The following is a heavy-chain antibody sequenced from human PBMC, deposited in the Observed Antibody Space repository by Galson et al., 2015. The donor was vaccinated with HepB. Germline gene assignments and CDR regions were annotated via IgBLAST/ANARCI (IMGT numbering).Heavy chain of an antibody. J-gene: IGHJ3*02. D-gene: IGHD3-10*01. CDR1: GGTFSSYA. Sequence: SVKVSCKASGGTFSSYAISWVRQAPGQGLEWMGGIIPIFGTANYAQKFQGRVTITADESTSTAYLQWSSLKASDTAMYYCARVLSYGGAFDIWGQGTMVTVSS. V-gene: IGHV1-69*13. CDR3: ARVLSYGGAFDI. CDR2: IIPIFGTA.